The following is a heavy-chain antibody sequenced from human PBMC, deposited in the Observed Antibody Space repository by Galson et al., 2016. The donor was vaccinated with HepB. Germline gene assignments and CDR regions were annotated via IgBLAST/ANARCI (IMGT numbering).Heavy chain of an antibody. Sequence: SETLSLTCSVSGDSVSSGDYYWAWIRQPLGKGLEWIGSVYHAGRTSYNPSLKSRVTIAIDRSKNHFSLLLSPVTAADTALYYCARGEHYDSSSGYYTGGSENGFDPGGQGTLVTVSS. CDR2: VYHAGRT. D-gene: IGHD3-3*01. J-gene: IGHJ5*02. V-gene: IGHV4-39*02. CDR1: GDSVSSGDYY. CDR3: ARGEHYDSSSGYYTGGSENGFDP.